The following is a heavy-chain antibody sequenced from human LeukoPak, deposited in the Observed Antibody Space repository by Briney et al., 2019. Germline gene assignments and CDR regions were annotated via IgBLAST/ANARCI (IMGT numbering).Heavy chain of an antibody. CDR2: ISAYNGNT. V-gene: IGHV1-18*04. CDR3: ARDLELLWFGESFDY. J-gene: IGHJ4*02. D-gene: IGHD3-10*01. Sequence: GASVKVSCKASGYTFTGYYMHWVRQAPGQGLEWMGWISAYNGNTNYAQKLQGRVTMTTDTSTSTAYMELRSLRSDDTAVYYCARDLELLWFGESFDYWGQGTLVTVSS. CDR1: GYTFTGYY.